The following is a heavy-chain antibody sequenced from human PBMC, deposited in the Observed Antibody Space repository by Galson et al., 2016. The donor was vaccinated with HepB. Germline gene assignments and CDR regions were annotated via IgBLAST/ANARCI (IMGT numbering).Heavy chain of an antibody. CDR2: ISSSGTVK. D-gene: IGHD3-10*01. V-gene: IGHV3-21*05. Sequence: SLRLSCAASGFTFSSAWMSWVRQAPGKGLEWVAYISSSGTVKDYAESVKGRFTTSRETAKNSLDLQMRDLRVEDTAIYYCARVGSGSNWFDPRGQGTRVTVSS. CDR3: ARVGSGSNWFDP. CDR1: GFTFSSAW. J-gene: IGHJ5*02.